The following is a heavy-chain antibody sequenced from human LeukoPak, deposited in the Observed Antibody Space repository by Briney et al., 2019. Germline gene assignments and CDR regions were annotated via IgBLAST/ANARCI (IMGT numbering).Heavy chain of an antibody. V-gene: IGHV5-51*01. CDR2: IYPGDSDT. J-gene: IGHJ4*02. CDR1: GYNFTTYW. Sequence: GESLKISCQYSGYNFTTYWITWVRQMPGKGLEWMGIIYPGDSDTRYSPSFQGQVTISADKSISTAYLQWSSLKASDTAMYYCARRYSGSYYVDYWGQGTLVTVSS. CDR3: ARRYSGSYYVDY. D-gene: IGHD1-26*01.